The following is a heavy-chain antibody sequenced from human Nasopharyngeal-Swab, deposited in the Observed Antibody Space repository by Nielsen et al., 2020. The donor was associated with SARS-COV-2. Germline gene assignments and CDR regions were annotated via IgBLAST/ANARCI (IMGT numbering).Heavy chain of an antibody. CDR1: GFTLSDYY. CDR2: ISSSGSTI. V-gene: IGHV3-11*04. Sequence: SLKISCAASGFTLSDYYISWIRQAPGKGREWVSYISSSGSTIYYADSVKGRLIISRDNAKNSLYLQMNSLRAEDTAVYYCARGLLWFGELLGYYYYYGMDVWGQGTTVTVSS. CDR3: ARGLLWFGELLGYYYYYGMDV. D-gene: IGHD3-10*01. J-gene: IGHJ6*02.